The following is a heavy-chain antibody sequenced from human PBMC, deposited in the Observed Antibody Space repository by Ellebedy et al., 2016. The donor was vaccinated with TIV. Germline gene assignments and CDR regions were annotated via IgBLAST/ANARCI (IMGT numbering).Heavy chain of an antibody. J-gene: IGHJ4*02. D-gene: IGHD7-27*01. CDR1: GFTFSSYA. CDR2: ISGSGGST. V-gene: IGHV3-23*01. Sequence: GESLKISCAASGFTFSSYAMHWVRQAPGKGLEWVSGISGSGGSTYYADSVKGRFTLSRDNSKNTLYLQMNSLRAEDTAVHYCAKAQGLTGFFDYWGQGTLVTVSS. CDR3: AKAQGLTGFFDY.